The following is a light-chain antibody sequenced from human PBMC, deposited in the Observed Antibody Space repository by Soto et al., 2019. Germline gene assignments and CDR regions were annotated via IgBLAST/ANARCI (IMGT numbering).Light chain of an antibody. V-gene: IGKV1-5*01. Sequence: DIQMTQSPSTLSASVGDRVTITCRASQSVSRGSAYLAWYQQKPGKAPKLLIFDASKLKSGVPSRFSGSGSGTEFTLTINSLQPDDFATYYCQQYNSYSSWTFGQGTKVEIK. J-gene: IGKJ1*01. CDR2: DAS. CDR1: QSVSRG. CDR3: QQYNSYSSWT.